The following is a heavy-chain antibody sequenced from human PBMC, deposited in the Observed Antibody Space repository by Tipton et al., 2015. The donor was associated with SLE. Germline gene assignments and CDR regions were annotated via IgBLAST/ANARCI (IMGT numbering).Heavy chain of an antibody. CDR3: ARWYCSSTTCYYDY. D-gene: IGHD2-2*01. J-gene: IGHJ4*02. CDR2: IYNDGTT. V-gene: IGHV3-66*01. CDR1: GFTVSNNY. Sequence: SLRLSCAASGFTVSNNYMSWVRQAPAKGLEWVSFIYNDGTTKYADSVKDRFTISRDNSKNTLDLQMNNLRGEDTALYFCARWYCSSTTCYYDYWGQGTVVAVSP.